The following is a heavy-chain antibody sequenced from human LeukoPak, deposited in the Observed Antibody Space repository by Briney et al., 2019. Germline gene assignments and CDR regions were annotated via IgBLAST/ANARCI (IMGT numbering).Heavy chain of an antibody. J-gene: IGHJ4*02. CDR2: ISGSGGST. D-gene: IGHD2-2*02. V-gene: IGHV3-23*01. Sequence: AGGSLRLSCAASGFTFSSYAMSWVRQAPGKGLEWVSAISGSGGSTYYADSVKGRFTISRDNSKNTLYLQMNSLRAEDTAVYYCAKLDTGNIVVVPAAITFDYWGQGTLVTVSS. CDR1: GFTFSSYA. CDR3: AKLDTGNIVVVPAAITFDY.